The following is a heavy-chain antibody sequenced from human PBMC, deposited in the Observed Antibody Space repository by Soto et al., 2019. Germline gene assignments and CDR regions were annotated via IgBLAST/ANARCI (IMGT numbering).Heavy chain of an antibody. J-gene: IGHJ6*02. D-gene: IGHD1-1*01. Sequence: GASVKVSCKASGYTFTTHAMHWVRQAPGQSLEWMGWINGGTGQTKHSQRFQGRVNITRDTSAGTAYMELSSLRSEVTAVYYCARGKGMEENYYYYGLDIWGQGTKVTVYS. V-gene: IGHV1-3*01. CDR2: INGGTGQT. CDR3: ARGKGMEENYYYYGLDI. CDR1: GYTFTTHA.